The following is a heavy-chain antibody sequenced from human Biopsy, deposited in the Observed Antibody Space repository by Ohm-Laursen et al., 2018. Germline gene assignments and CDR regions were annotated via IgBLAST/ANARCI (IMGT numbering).Heavy chain of an antibody. CDR1: GFTVSRNY. CDR3: ARSTYYYESSGTRRGLDI. V-gene: IGHV3-53*01. Sequence: GSLRLSCAASGFTVSRNYMTWVRQAPGKGLEWVSVIDSGGYTHYTDSVKGRFTISRDNSKNTLYLQMNNLSAEDTAVYYCARSTYYYESSGTRRGLDIWGQGTMVTVSS. D-gene: IGHD3-22*01. CDR2: IDSGGYT. J-gene: IGHJ3*02.